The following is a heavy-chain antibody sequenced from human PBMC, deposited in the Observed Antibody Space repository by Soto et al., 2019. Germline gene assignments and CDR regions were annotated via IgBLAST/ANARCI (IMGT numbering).Heavy chain of an antibody. J-gene: IGHJ4*01. CDR3: VRDRDLYRDMFHADL. Sequence: ASVKVSCKASGYTFTSYGISWVRQAPGQGLEWMGWISAYNGNTNYAQKLQGRFTISADNAENSVILQMNSLRDEDSAVYFCVRDRDLYRDMFHADLWGQGTLVTVSS. CDR2: ISAYNGNT. V-gene: IGHV1-18*01. CDR1: GYTFTSYG. D-gene: IGHD3-10*02.